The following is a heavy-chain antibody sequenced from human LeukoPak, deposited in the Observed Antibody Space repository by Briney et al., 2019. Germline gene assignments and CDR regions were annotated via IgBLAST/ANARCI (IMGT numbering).Heavy chain of an antibody. CDR1: GFTFSSYS. CDR2: IYYSGST. Sequence: GSLRLSCAASGFTFSSYSMNWVRQAPGKGLEWIGYIYYSGSTNYNPSLKSRVTISVDTSKNQFSLKLSSVTAADTAVYYCARGGDYDILTGPGDYYGMDVWGQGTTVTVSS. J-gene: IGHJ6*02. CDR3: ARGGDYDILTGPGDYYGMDV. D-gene: IGHD3-9*01. V-gene: IGHV4-59*01.